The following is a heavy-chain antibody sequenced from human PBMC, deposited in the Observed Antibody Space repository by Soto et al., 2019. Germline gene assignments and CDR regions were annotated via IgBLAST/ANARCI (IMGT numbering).Heavy chain of an antibody. V-gene: IGHV3-33*01. CDR2: IWYDGSHQ. CDR3: ARLGDHDSLDV. J-gene: IGHJ3*01. CDR1: GFTFVKYD. Sequence: QVQLLESGGGVVQPGTSLRLSCAASGFTFVKYDMHWVRQAPGKGLEWVAVIWYDGSHQYSADSVKGRFTISRDNTKSTVDLQMNSLGVADTAGYFCARLGDHDSLDVWGQGTMVIVSS.